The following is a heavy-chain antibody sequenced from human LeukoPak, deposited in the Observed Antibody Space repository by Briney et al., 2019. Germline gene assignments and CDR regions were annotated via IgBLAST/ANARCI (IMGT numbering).Heavy chain of an antibody. J-gene: IGHJ5*02. CDR2: ISAYSGNT. D-gene: IGHD2-2*01. CDR3: ARVVSCSSTSCYSDWFDP. CDR1: GYTFTSYG. Sequence: AAVKVSCKASGYTFTSYGISWVRQAPGQGLEWMGWISAYSGNTNYAQKLQGRVTMTTDTSTSTAYMELRSLRSDDTAVYYCARVVSCSSTSCYSDWFDPWGQGTLVTVSS. V-gene: IGHV1-18*01.